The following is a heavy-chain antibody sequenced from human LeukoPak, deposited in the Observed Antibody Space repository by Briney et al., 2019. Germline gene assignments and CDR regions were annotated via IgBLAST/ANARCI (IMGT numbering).Heavy chain of an antibody. V-gene: IGHV2-5*02. D-gene: IGHD3-10*01. CDR3: AHRTLEGSGSSLDY. Sequence: SGPTLVNPTQTLTLTCTCSGFSLRTSGVGVGWLRQPPGKTLEWLALIYWDDDKRYSPSLKSRLTITKDTSKNQVVLKMTNMDPVDTATYYCAHRTLEGSGSSLDYWGQGTLVTVSS. CDR2: IYWDDDK. CDR1: GFSLRTSGVG. J-gene: IGHJ4*02.